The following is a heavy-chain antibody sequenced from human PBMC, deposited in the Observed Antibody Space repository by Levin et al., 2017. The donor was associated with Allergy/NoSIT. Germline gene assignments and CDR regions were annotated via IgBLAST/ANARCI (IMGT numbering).Heavy chain of an antibody. D-gene: IGHD2/OR15-2a*01. J-gene: IGHJ4*02. Sequence: GGSLRLSCAVSGLTFSNVWMSWVRQVPGKGLEWVGRIKNKTDGGITDYATPVKGRFTISRDDSKNMLYLQMNSLKIEDTAVYYCMTKTFFWGQGTLVTVSS. CDR3: MTKTFF. CDR2: IKNKTDGGIT. CDR1: GLTFSNVW. V-gene: IGHV3-15*01.